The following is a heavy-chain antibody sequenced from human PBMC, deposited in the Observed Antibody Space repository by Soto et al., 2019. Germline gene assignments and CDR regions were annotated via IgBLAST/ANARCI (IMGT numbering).Heavy chain of an antibody. CDR1: GYTFTSYG. CDR2: ISAYNGNT. CDR3: ARAPGIYCSGGSCYQLPPYYMDV. Sequence: QVQLVQSGAEVKKPGASVKVSCKASGYTFTSYGISWVRQAPGQGLEWMGWISAYNGNTNYAQKLQGRVTMTTDTSTSTAYMERRSLRSDDTAVYYCARAPGIYCSGGSCYQLPPYYMDVWGKGTTVTVSS. D-gene: IGHD2-15*01. V-gene: IGHV1-18*01. J-gene: IGHJ6*03.